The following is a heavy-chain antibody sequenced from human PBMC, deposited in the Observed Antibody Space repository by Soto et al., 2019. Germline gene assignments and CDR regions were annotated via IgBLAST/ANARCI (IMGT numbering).Heavy chain of an antibody. CDR2: INAGNGST. CDR3: ARDRAGRFFDY. V-gene: IGHV1-3*01. J-gene: IGHJ4*02. Sequence: ASVKVSCKASGYTFTSYAMHWVRQAPGQRLEWMGWINAGNGSTKYSQKFQGRVTITRDTSASTAYMELSSLRSEDTAVYYCARDRAGRFFDYWGQGTLVTVSS. CDR1: GYTFTSYA. D-gene: IGHD3-10*01.